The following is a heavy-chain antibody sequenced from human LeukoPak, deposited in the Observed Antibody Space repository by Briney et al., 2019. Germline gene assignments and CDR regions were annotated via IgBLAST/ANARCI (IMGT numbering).Heavy chain of an antibody. CDR1: GYSISSGYY. Sequence: SSETLSLTCTVSGYSISSGYYWGWIRQPPGKGLEWIGGIYHSGSTYYNPSLKSRVTISVDTSKNQFSLKLSSVTAADTAVYYCARETVRGDPIDYWGQGTLVTVS. CDR2: IYHSGST. J-gene: IGHJ4*02. V-gene: IGHV4-38-2*02. D-gene: IGHD3-10*01. CDR3: ARETVRGDPIDY.